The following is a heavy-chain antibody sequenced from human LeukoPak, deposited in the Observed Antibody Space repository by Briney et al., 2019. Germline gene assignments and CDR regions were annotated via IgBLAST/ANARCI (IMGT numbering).Heavy chain of an antibody. CDR3: AREPPDYYYYGMDV. V-gene: IGHV3-23*01. Sequence: PGGSLRLSCAASGFTFSSYAMSWVRQAPGKGLEWVSAISGSGGSTYYADSVKGRFTISRDNSKNTLYLQMNSLRAEDTGVYYCAREPPDYYYYGMDVWGQGTTVTVSS. CDR2: ISGSGGST. CDR1: GFTFSSYA. J-gene: IGHJ6*02.